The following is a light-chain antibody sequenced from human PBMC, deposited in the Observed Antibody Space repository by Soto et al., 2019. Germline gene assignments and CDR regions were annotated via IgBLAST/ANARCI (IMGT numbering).Light chain of an antibody. CDR3: QQYYTTPVT. CDR1: QTVLHGSNY. V-gene: IGKV4-1*01. CDR2: WAS. J-gene: IGKJ1*01. Sequence: DIVMTQPPDSLAVSLGERATINCKSSQTVLHGSNYLAWYQQKLGQSPKLLIYWASTRESGVPDRFSGSGSGTDFTLTINTLQAEDVAVYDCQQYYTTPVTFGQGTRVEVK.